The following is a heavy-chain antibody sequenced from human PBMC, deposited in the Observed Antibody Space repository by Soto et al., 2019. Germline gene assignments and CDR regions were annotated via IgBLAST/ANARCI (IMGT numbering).Heavy chain of an antibody. CDR1: GGSFSGYY. Sequence: PSETLSLTCAVYGGSFSGYYWSWIRQPPGKGLEWIGEINHSGSTNYNPSLKSRVTISVDTSKNQFSLKLSSVTAADTAVYYCARQYSSSGRYHYYYMAVWGQGTSVPVSS. CDR2: INHSGST. D-gene: IGHD6-6*01. V-gene: IGHV4-34*01. CDR3: ARQYSSSGRYHYYYMAV. J-gene: IGHJ6*03.